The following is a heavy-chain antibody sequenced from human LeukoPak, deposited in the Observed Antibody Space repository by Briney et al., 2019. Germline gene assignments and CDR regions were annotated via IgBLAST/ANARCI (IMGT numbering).Heavy chain of an antibody. CDR2: ISYDGSNK. J-gene: IGHJ4*02. CDR1: GFTFSSYG. Sequence: GGSLRLSCAASGFTFSSYGMHWVRQAPGKGLEWVAVISYDGSNKYYADSVKGRFTISRDNSKNTLYLQMNSLRAEDTAVYYCAKDTVRGYDFWSGYRGYFDYWGQGTLVTVSS. CDR3: AKDTVRGYDFWSGYRGYFDY. D-gene: IGHD3-3*01. V-gene: IGHV3-30*18.